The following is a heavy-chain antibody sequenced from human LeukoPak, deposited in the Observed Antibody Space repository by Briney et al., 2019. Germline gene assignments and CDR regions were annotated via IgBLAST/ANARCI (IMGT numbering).Heavy chain of an antibody. CDR2: IYYSGST. J-gene: IGHJ5*02. D-gene: IGHD3-22*01. CDR3: ARQGSYDREGLERFDP. Sequence: SETLSLTCTVSGGSIGSYYWSWIRQPPGKGLEWIGYIYYSGSTNYNPSLKSRVTISVDTSKNQFSLKLSSVTAADTAVYYCARQGSYDREGLERFDPWGQGTLVTVSS. CDR1: GGSIGSYY. V-gene: IGHV4-59*08.